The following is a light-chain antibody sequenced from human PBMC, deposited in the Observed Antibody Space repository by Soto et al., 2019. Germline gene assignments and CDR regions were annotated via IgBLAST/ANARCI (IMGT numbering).Light chain of an antibody. J-gene: IGKJ4*01. CDR1: QSVNHN. CDR2: DTS. V-gene: IGKV3-15*01. CDR3: QHYVTWPLT. Sequence: DRVMTHSPDTLSGSPGERVSLSFRASQSVNHNLAWYHQKPGQAPRLLVYDTSIRVAGVPARFSGSRSGAEFTLTISSLQSEDFAVYYCQHYVTWPLTFGGGTKVDTK.